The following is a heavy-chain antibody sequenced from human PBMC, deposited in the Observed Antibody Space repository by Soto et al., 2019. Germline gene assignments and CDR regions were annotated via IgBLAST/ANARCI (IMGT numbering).Heavy chain of an antibody. CDR1: GCTFSRYG. CDR3: VKGASYGYLGY. J-gene: IGHJ4*02. CDR2: ISYDGSNK. D-gene: IGHD5-18*01. V-gene: IGHV3-30*18. Sequence: GGSPRLSSAAPGCTFSRYGMHWVRQAPGKGLEWVAGISYDGSNKYYADSVKGRFTISRYNSKNTLYLQMNSLRAEDTAVYYCVKGASYGYLGYWDQGPLVTASS.